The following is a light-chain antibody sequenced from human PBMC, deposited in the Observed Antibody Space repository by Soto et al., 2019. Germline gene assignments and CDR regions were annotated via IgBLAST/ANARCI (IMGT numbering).Light chain of an antibody. CDR1: QSVRDN. J-gene: IGKJ4*01. Sequence: EILLTQSPSTLAVSPGEGATLSCRASQSVRDNLAWYQQKPGQAPRLLIYRASTRATGVPARFSGSGAGTDFTLTISTLQPEDFATYYCQQCDSTPQTFGGGTKVDIK. CDR2: RAS. V-gene: IGKV3-15*01. CDR3: QQCDSTPQT.